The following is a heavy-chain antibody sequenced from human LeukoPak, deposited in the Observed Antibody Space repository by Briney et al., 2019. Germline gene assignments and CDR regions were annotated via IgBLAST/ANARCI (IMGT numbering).Heavy chain of an antibody. D-gene: IGHD6-13*01. V-gene: IGHV1-2*02. CDR1: GYTFIGYY. Sequence: ASVTVSCKASGYTFIGYYMHWVRQAPGQGLEWMGWINPNSGGTNYAQKFQGRVTMTRDTSISTAYMELSRLRSDDTAVYYCARFPSAAAGTAIDYWGQGTLVTVSS. CDR2: INPNSGGT. CDR3: ARFPSAAAGTAIDY. J-gene: IGHJ4*02.